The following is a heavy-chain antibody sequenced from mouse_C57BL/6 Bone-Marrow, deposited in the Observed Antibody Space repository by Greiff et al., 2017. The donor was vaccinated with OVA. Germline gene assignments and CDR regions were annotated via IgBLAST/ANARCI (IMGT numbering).Heavy chain of an antibody. CDR1: GYTFTDYN. Sequence: EVQLQESGPELVKPGASVKIPCKASGYTFTDYNMDWVKQSHGKSLEWIGDINPNNGGTIYNQKFKGKATFTVDKSSSTAYMELRSLTSEDTAAYYCARFGYYDYEGYAMDYWGQGTSVTVSS. CDR2: INPNNGGT. D-gene: IGHD2-4*01. V-gene: IGHV1-18*01. J-gene: IGHJ4*01. CDR3: ARFGYYDYEGYAMDY.